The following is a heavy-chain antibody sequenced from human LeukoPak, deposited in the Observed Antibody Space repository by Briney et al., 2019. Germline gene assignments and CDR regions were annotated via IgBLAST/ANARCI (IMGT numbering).Heavy chain of an antibody. D-gene: IGHD3-22*01. V-gene: IGHV4-34*01. CDR1: GGSFSGYY. CDR3: ARVVYYYDSSGYYQVRLYYYMDV. CDR2: INHSGST. J-gene: IGHJ6*03. Sequence: SETLSLTCAVYGGSFSGYYWSWIRQPPGKGLEWIGEINHSGSTNYNPSLKSRVTISVDTSKNQFSLKLSSVTAADTAVYYCARVVYYYDSSGYYQVRLYYYMDVWGKGTTVTVSS.